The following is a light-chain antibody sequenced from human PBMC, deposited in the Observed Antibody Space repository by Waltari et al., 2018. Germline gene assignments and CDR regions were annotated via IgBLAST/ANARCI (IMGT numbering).Light chain of an antibody. CDR2: LAS. Sequence: DIQMTKSPSSLSASVGHRVPISCRASPGIDNFLAWSHQKPGKATKLRISLASTVQSGVPSRVSGSGSGTDFTRTISSLQPDDVATYYWQKYDSAPWTFGQGTKVEIK. V-gene: IGKV1-27*01. CDR1: PGIDNF. CDR3: QKYDSAPWT. J-gene: IGKJ1*01.